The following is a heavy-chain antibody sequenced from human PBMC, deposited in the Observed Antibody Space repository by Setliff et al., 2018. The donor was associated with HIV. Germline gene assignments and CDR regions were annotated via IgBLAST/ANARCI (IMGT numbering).Heavy chain of an antibody. Sequence: ASVKVSCKASGYTFTSYGISWVRQAPGQGLEWMGWISAYNGNTNYAQKLQGRVTMTTDTSTSTAYMELRSLRSDDTAVYYCARVVAVAGSPTQDDSPDYWGQGTRVTVSS. V-gene: IGHV1-18*01. CDR1: GYTFTSYG. J-gene: IGHJ4*02. D-gene: IGHD6-19*01. CDR3: ARVVAVAGSPTQDDSPDY. CDR2: ISAYNGNT.